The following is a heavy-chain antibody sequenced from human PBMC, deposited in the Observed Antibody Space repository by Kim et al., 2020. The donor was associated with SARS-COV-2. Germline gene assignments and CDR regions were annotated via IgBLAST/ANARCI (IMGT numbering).Heavy chain of an antibody. CDR3: ARAYCSSASCSRWADYYFAIDV. V-gene: IGHV4-4*02. Sequence: SETLSLTCAVSGGSISTSNWWSWVRQPPGKGLEWIGEIYPSGNTNYNPSLKSRVTISVDKSKNQFSLNLSSLTAADTAVYYCARAYCSSASCSRWADYYFAIDVWGQGTTVAVSS. D-gene: IGHD2-2*01. CDR1: GGSISTSNW. CDR2: IYPSGNT. J-gene: IGHJ6*02.